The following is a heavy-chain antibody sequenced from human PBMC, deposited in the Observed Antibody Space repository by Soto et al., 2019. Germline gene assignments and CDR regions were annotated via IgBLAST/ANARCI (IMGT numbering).Heavy chain of an antibody. CDR2: IHHSGGT. J-gene: IGHJ4*02. CDR1: GGPITSFY. Sequence: PSETLSLTCTVSGGPITSFYWIWIRQPPGKGLEWIGYIHHSGGTNYNASLSSRVTMAIDTSKNQFSLRLSSVTAADAAVYYCARGALGGAFDYWGQGALVTVSS. CDR3: ARGALGGAFDY. V-gene: IGHV4-59*01. D-gene: IGHD3-16*01.